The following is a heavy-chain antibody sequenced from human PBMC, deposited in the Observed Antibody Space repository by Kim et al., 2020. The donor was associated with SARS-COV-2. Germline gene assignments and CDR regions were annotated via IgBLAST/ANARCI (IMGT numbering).Heavy chain of an antibody. CDR3: ASYYDSSGVFDY. D-gene: IGHD3-22*01. J-gene: IGHJ4*02. V-gene: IGHV4-31*02. Sequence: CYNPSLKSRVSISVDPSENQFSLKLSSVTAADTAVYYCASYYDSSGVFDYWGQGTLVTVSS.